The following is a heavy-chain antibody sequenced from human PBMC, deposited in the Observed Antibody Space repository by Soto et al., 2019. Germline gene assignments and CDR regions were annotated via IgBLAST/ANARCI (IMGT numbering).Heavy chain of an antibody. CDR1: GGSISSSSYY. J-gene: IGHJ5*02. D-gene: IGHD3-10*01. Sequence: SETLSLTCTVSGGSISSSSYYWGWIRQPPGKGLEWIGSIYYSGSTYYNPSLKSRVTISVDTSKNQFSLKLSSVTAADTAVYFWARKNHYGEHRWFDPWGQGTLVTASS. CDR3: ARKNHYGEHRWFDP. CDR2: IYYSGST. V-gene: IGHV4-39*01.